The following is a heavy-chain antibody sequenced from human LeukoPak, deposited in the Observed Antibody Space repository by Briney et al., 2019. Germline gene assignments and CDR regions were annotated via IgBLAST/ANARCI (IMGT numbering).Heavy chain of an antibody. D-gene: IGHD2-15*01. J-gene: IGHJ6*02. Sequence: GGSLRLSCAASGFTFSSYGMYWVRQAPGKGLEWVAVISYDGRNKYYADSVKGRFTISRDNSKNTLYLQMNSLRAEDTAVYYCVKDLKNIVVVVATTSSGMDVWGQGTTVTVPS. CDR2: ISYDGRNK. CDR1: GFTFSSYG. CDR3: VKDLKNIVVVVATTSSGMDV. V-gene: IGHV3-30*18.